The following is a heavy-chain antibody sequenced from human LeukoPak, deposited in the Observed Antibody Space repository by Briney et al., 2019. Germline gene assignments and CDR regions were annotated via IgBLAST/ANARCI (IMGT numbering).Heavy chain of an antibody. CDR1: GGSISSYY. D-gene: IGHD6-13*01. V-gene: IGHV4-59*12. Sequence: SETLSLTCTVSGGSISSYYWSWIRQPPGKGLEWIGYIYHSGSTYYNPSLKSRVTISVDRSKNQFSLKLSSVTAADTAVYYCAREGSLYYFDYWGQGTLVTVSS. CDR3: AREGSLYYFDY. J-gene: IGHJ4*02. CDR2: IYHSGST.